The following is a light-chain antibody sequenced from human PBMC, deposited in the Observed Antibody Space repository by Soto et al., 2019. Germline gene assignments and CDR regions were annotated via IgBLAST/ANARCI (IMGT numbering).Light chain of an antibody. CDR2: GAS. Sequence: EIVMTQSPATLSLFPGERATLSCRASQSVSSDLGWYQQKPGQAPRLLIHGASTRATGIPARFSGSGSGTEFTLTISSLQSEDFAVYYCQQYNNWPPWTFGQGTRLEIK. V-gene: IGKV3-15*01. CDR1: QSVSSD. J-gene: IGKJ5*01. CDR3: QQYNNWPPWT.